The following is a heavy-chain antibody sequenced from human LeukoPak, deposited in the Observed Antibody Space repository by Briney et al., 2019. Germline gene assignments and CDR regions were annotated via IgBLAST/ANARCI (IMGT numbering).Heavy chain of an antibody. D-gene: IGHD6-13*01. Sequence: GGSLRLSCAASGFTFSSYAMHWVRQAPGKGLEWVAVISYDGSNKYYADSVKGRFTISGDNSKNTLYLQMNSLRAEDTAVYYCARDWRRAAAGAFFDYWGQGTLVTVSS. J-gene: IGHJ4*02. CDR3: ARDWRRAAAGAFFDY. V-gene: IGHV3-30*04. CDR2: ISYDGSNK. CDR1: GFTFSSYA.